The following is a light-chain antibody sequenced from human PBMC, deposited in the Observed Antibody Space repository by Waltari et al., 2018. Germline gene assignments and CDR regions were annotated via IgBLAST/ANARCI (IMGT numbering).Light chain of an antibody. Sequence: EIVMTQSPATLSVAPGERATLSCRASQSISSNLAWYQQKPGQAPRLIVYETSTRATGIPARFRGSGSGTEFSLTITSLQSEDSALYYCQQYNVWPPITFGQGTRLEIQ. V-gene: IGKV3-15*01. CDR1: QSISSN. CDR2: ETS. J-gene: IGKJ5*01. CDR3: QQYNVWPPIT.